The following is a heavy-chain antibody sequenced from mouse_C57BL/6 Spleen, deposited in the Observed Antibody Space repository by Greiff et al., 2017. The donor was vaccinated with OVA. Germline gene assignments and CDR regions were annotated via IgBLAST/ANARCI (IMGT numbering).Heavy chain of an antibody. Sequence: EVQRVESGGDLVKPGGSLKLSCAASGFTFSSYGMSWVRQTPDKRLEWVATISSGGSYTYYPDSVKGRFTISRDNAKNTLYLQMSSLKSEDTAMYYCARTPPITTVVAPYAMDYWGQGTSVTVSS. CDR2: ISSGGSYT. V-gene: IGHV5-6*01. CDR1: GFTFSSYG. D-gene: IGHD1-1*01. J-gene: IGHJ4*01. CDR3: ARTPPITTVVAPYAMDY.